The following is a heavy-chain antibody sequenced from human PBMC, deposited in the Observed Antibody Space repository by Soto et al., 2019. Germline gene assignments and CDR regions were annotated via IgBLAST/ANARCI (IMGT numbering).Heavy chain of an antibody. J-gene: IGHJ6*03. Sequence: PGGSLRLSCAASGFTFDDYAMHWVRQTPGKGLEWVSGISWNSGTIAYADSVKGRFTISRDNAKNSLYLQMNSLRAEDTALYYCAKGGNYDFYYMDVWGKGTTVTVSS. D-gene: IGHD3-3*01. V-gene: IGHV3-9*01. CDR3: AKGGNYDFYYMDV. CDR1: GFTFDDYA. CDR2: ISWNSGTI.